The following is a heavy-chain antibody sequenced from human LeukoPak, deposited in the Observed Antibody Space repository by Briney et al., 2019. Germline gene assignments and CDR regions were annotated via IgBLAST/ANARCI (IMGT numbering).Heavy chain of an antibody. CDR1: GGSISNYY. Sequence: PSETLSLTCTVSGGSISNYYWSWIRQPAGKGLEWIGRIYSSGSTNYNPSLQSRVPISVDKSKNQFSLKLSSGTAADTAVYYCARVGDGVAGHDYWGQGTLVTVSS. J-gene: IGHJ4*02. CDR3: ARVGDGVAGHDY. V-gene: IGHV4-4*07. D-gene: IGHD6-19*01. CDR2: IYSSGST.